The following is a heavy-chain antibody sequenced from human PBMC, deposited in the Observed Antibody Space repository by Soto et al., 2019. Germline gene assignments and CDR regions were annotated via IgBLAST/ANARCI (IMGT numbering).Heavy chain of an antibody. Sequence: LSCKASGFTFDAYAMHWVRQAPGKGLEWVSGISWNSDNIGYADSVKGRFTISRDNANSSLYLQMNSLRVEDTALYYCAKGKNWNWADYWGQGTLVTVSS. J-gene: IGHJ4*02. CDR3: AKGKNWNWADY. D-gene: IGHD1-7*01. CDR1: GFTFDAYA. CDR2: ISWNSDNI. V-gene: IGHV3-9*01.